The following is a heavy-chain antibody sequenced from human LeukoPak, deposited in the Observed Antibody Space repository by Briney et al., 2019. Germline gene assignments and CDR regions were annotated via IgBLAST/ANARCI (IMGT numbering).Heavy chain of an antibody. D-gene: IGHD3-3*01. CDR3: ARDGNRYYDFWSGYYYFDY. CDR2: IYSGGST. V-gene: IGHV3-53*01. CDR1: GFTVSSNY. J-gene: IGHJ4*02. Sequence: PGGSLRLSCAASGFTVSSNYMSWVRQAPGKGLEWVSVIYSGGSTYYADSVKGRFTISRDNAKNSLYLQMNSLRAEDTAVYYCARDGNRYYDFWSGYYYFDYWGQGTLVTVSS.